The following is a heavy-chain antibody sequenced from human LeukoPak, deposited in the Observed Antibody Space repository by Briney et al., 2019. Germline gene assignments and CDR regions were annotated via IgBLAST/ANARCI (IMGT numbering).Heavy chain of an antibody. D-gene: IGHD3-10*01. CDR2: ITRSSIYT. V-gene: IGHV3-21*01. J-gene: IGHJ3*02. CDR1: GFTFSSYS. Sequence: GGSLRLSCAGSGFTFSSYSMTWVRQAPGKGLEWVSSITRSSIYTYYADSVKGRFTISRDNAKNSLYLQMNSLRAEDTAVYYCAREYGSGRKAFDIWGQGTMVTVSS. CDR3: AREYGSGRKAFDI.